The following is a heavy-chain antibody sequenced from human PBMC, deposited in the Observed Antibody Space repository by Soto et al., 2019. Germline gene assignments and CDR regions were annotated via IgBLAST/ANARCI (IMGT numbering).Heavy chain of an antibody. J-gene: IGHJ5*02. CDR1: GFTFSSYS. CDR2: ISSSSSYI. Sequence: EVQLVESGGGLVKPGGSLRLSCAASGFTFSSYSMNWVRQAPGKGLEWVSPISSSSSYIYYADSVKGRFTISRDNAKNSLYLQMNSLRAEDTAVYYCARDVTSSTYYYLSPGGFDPWGQGTLVTVSS. D-gene: IGHD3-22*01. V-gene: IGHV3-21*01. CDR3: ARDVTSSTYYYLSPGGFDP.